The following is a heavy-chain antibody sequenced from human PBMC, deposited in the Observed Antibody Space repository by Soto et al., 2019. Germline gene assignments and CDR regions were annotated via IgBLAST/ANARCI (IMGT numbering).Heavy chain of an antibody. CDR3: ARDVMRGWFGAFDI. J-gene: IGHJ3*02. D-gene: IGHD6-19*01. CDR1: GFTFSSYA. CDR2: ISYDGSNK. V-gene: IGHV3-30-3*01. Sequence: ESGGGVVQPGRSLRLSCAASGFTFSSYAMHWVRQAPGKGLEWVAVISYDGSNKYYADSVKGRFTISRDNSKNTLYLQMNSLRAEDTAVYYCARDVMRGWFGAFDIWGQGTMVTVSS.